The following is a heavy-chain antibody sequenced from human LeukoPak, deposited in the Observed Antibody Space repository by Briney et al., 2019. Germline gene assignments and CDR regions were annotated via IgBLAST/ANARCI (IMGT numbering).Heavy chain of an antibody. CDR2: IGGSGDST. CDR3: ARGPRPNIVVVVAAPKAWYFDL. J-gene: IGHJ2*01. CDR1: GFTFSSYA. Sequence: PGGSLRLSCAASGFTFSSYAMGWVRQAPGKGLEWVSGIGGSGDSTYYADSVKGRFTISRDNSKNTLYLQMNSLRAEDTAVYYCARGPRPNIVVVVAAPKAWYFDLWGRGTLVTVSS. V-gene: IGHV3-23*01. D-gene: IGHD2-15*01.